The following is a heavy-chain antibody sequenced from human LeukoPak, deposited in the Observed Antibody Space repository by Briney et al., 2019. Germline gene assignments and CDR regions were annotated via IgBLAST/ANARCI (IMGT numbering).Heavy chain of an antibody. D-gene: IGHD5-12*01. CDR3: ARQNRGYLGAFEI. CDR2: IYYTGST. CDR1: GGSIISYY. J-gene: IGHJ3*02. V-gene: IGHV4-59*01. Sequence: PSETLSLTCTVSGGSIISYYWSWMRQPPGRGLEWIGYIYYTGSTNYSPSLKSRVSISIDTSNNQFSLSLTSVTAADTAVYYCARQNRGYLGAFEIWGQGAMVTVSS.